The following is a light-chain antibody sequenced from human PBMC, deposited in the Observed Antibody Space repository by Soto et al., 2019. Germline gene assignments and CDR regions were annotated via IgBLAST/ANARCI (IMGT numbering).Light chain of an antibody. CDR1: QGISNY. CDR2: AES. CDR3: QQYKSYPLT. Sequence: DIQMTQSPSSLSSSVGDRVTITCRASQGISNYLDWFQQKPGKAPKSLIYAESSWQSGVPSKFSGSGSGPDFTLTISSLQAEDFATYYCQQYKSYPLTFGHGTKVDIK. J-gene: IGKJ3*01. V-gene: IGKV1-16*02.